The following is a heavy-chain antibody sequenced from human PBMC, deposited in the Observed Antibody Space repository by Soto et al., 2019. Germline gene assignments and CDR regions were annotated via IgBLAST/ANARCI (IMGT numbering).Heavy chain of an antibody. J-gene: IGHJ6*02. Sequence: GGSLRLSCAASGFTFDDYTMHWVRQAPGKGLEWVSLISWDGGSTYYADSVKGRFTISRDNSKNSLYLQMNSLRTEDTALYYCAKDLIRWNYPSYYYGMDVWGQGTTVTVSS. CDR3: AKDLIRWNYPSYYYGMDV. CDR1: GFTFDDYT. CDR2: ISWDGGST. V-gene: IGHV3-43*01. D-gene: IGHD1-7*01.